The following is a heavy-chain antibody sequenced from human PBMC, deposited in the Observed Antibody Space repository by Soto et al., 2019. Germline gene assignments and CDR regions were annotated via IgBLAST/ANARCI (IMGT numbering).Heavy chain of an antibody. CDR2: IWYDGSNK. CDR1: GFTFSGYG. Sequence: GGSLRLSCAASGFTFSGYGMHWVRQAPGQGLEWVAVIWYDGSNKYYADSAKGRFTISRDNSKNTLYLQMNSLRSEDTAVYYCARGLRDCSSTSCYGHYYYMDVWGKGTTVTVSS. V-gene: IGHV3-33*01. CDR3: ARGLRDCSSTSCYGHYYYMDV. D-gene: IGHD2-2*01. J-gene: IGHJ6*03.